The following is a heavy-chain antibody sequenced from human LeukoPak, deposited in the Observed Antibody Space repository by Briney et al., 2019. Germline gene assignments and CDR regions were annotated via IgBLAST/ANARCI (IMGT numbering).Heavy chain of an antibody. V-gene: IGHV3-21*01. CDR3: AREGLRSGSGYPTGLDY. Sequence: GGSLRLSCAASGFTFSSYSMNWVRQAPGKGLEWVSSISSSSSYIYYADSVKGRFTISRDNAKNSLYLQMNSLRAEDTAVYYCAREGLRSGSGYPTGLDYWGQGTLVTVSS. J-gene: IGHJ4*02. CDR1: GFTFSSYS. CDR2: ISSSSSYI. D-gene: IGHD3-3*01.